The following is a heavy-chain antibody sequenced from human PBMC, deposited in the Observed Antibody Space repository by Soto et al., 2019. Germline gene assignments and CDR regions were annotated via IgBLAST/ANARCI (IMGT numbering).Heavy chain of an antibody. V-gene: IGHV4-34*01. Sequence: QVQLQQWGARLLKPSETLSLTCAVYGGSFSGYYWSWIRQPPGKGLEWIGEINQSGSTNYNPSLTRRVTISVDTSKNQFSLKLSSVTAADTAVYYCARTYSSSWSPFDYWGQGTLVTVSS. CDR3: ARTYSSSWSPFDY. J-gene: IGHJ4*02. D-gene: IGHD6-13*01. CDR2: INQSGST. CDR1: GGSFSGYY.